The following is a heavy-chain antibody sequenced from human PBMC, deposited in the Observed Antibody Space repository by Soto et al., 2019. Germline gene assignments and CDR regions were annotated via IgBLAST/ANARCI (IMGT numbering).Heavy chain of an antibody. CDR1: GGTFSSYT. J-gene: IGHJ3*02. CDR3: ARGPSFRDKSRALDI. V-gene: IGHV1-69*08. CDR2: IIPILGRA. Sequence: SVKVSCKASGGTFSSYTISWVRQAPGQGLEWMGRIIPILGRANYAQKFQGRVTITAGESKSTAYMELSSLRSGDTAGDYCARGPSFRDKSRALDIWSQGPMVNVSS. D-gene: IGHD2-2*01.